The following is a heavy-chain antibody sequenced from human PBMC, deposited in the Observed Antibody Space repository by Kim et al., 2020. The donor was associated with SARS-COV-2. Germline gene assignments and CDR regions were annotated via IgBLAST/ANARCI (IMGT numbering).Heavy chain of an antibody. V-gene: IGHV1-69*13. Sequence: SVKVSCKASGGTFSSYAISWVRQAPGQGLEWMGGIIPIFGTANYAQKFQGRVTITADESTSTAYMELSSLRSEDTAVYYCARDPFVYYGSGSYYPGDYWGQGTLVTVSS. CDR3: ARDPFVYYGSGSYYPGDY. CDR2: IIPIFGTA. CDR1: GGTFSSYA. D-gene: IGHD3-10*01. J-gene: IGHJ4*02.